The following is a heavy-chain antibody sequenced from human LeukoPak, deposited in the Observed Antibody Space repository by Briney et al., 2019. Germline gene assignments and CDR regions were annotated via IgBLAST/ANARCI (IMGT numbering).Heavy chain of an antibody. J-gene: IGHJ6*03. Sequence: PGGSLSFSGAASGFTFVDYAMPWVRQAPGKGLKWVSGISWNSGHIGYADSVKGRFTISRDNAKNSLYLQMNRLKAEDTALYYCAKDAKPYQILFSYYMDVWGKGTTVTVSS. CDR1: GFTFVDYA. CDR2: ISWNSGHI. D-gene: IGHD2-2*01. V-gene: IGHV3-9*01. CDR3: AKDAKPYQILFSYYMDV.